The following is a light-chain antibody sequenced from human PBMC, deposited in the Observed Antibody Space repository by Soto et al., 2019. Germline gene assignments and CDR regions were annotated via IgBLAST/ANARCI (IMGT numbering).Light chain of an antibody. CDR3: SSYTLSSTLGV. CDR1: SSDVGGYNY. V-gene: IGLV2-14*01. Sequence: QSALTQPASVSGSPGQSITISFTGTSSDVGGYNYVSWYQQHPGKAPKLMIYEVSNRPSGVSNRFSGSKSGNTASLTISGLQAEDEADYYCSSYTLSSTLGVFGGGTQLTVL. CDR2: EVS. J-gene: IGLJ2*01.